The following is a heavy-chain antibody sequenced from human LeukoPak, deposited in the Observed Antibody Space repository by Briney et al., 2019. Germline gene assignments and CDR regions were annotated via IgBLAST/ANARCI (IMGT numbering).Heavy chain of an antibody. Sequence: GESLKISCKGSGYSFTSYWISWVRQMPGKGLEWMGRIDPSDSYTNYSPSFQGHVTISADKPISTAYLQWSSLKASDTAMYYCARHSKYYDILTGYYTSWHFDYWGQGTLVTVSS. V-gene: IGHV5-10-1*01. CDR1: GYSFTSYW. D-gene: IGHD3-9*01. J-gene: IGHJ4*02. CDR3: ARHSKYYDILTGYYTSWHFDY. CDR2: IDPSDSYT.